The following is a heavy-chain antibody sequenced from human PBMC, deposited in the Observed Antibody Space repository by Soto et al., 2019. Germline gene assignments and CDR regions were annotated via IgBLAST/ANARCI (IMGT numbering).Heavy chain of an antibody. CDR1: GFTFNNYA. D-gene: IGHD2-2*01. V-gene: IGHV3-23*04. J-gene: IGHJ4*02. CDR3: ARPNLYCSSTSCYDY. CDR2: VTGSGDTT. Sequence: EVQLVESGGGLVQPGGSLRLSCAASGFTFNNYAMTWVRQAPGKGLEWVSVVTGSGDTTYYADSVKGRFTISRDNSKNTVYLQMNSLRVDDTAVYYCARPNLYCSSTSCYDYWGQGTLVTVSS.